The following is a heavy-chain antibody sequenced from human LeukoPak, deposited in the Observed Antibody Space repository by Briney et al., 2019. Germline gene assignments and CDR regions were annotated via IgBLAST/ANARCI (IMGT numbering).Heavy chain of an antibody. Sequence: GGSLRLSCAASGFTVSNNYMSWVRQAPGKGLEWVSVIYSGGGTYYADSVKGRFTISRDNSKNTLYLQMATLRAEDTAVYYCARVGGTSGGAFDIWGQGTVVTVSS. CDR1: GFTVSNNY. V-gene: IGHV3-53*01. D-gene: IGHD2-15*01. J-gene: IGHJ3*02. CDR3: ARVGGTSGGAFDI. CDR2: IYSGGGT.